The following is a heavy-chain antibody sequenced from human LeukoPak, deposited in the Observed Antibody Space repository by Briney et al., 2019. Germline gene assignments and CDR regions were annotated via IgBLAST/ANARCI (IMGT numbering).Heavy chain of an antibody. J-gene: IGHJ4*02. V-gene: IGHV3-15*05. CDR2: IKSKTDGGTT. Sequence: GGSLRLSCADSGFTFSNAWMSSVRQAPGKGLECVGRIKSKTDGGTTDYAAPVKGRFTISRDNAKNTLYLQMNSLRAEDTAVYYCARDYYDSSGYYSFDYWGQGTLVTVSS. CDR1: GFTFSNAW. CDR3: ARDYYDSSGYYSFDY. D-gene: IGHD3-22*01.